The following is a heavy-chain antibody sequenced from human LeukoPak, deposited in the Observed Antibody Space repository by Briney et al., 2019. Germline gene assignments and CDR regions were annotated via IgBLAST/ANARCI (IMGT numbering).Heavy chain of an antibody. CDR1: GGSISSYY. CDR3: ARVRFGESPYYYYHMDV. V-gene: IGHV4-59*01. Sequence: KPSETLSLTCTVSGGSISSYYWNWIRQPPGKGLEWIGYIYYSGSTNYNPSLKSRVTISVDTSKNQFSLKLSSVTAADTAVYYCARVRFGESPYYYYHMDVWGKGTTVTISS. D-gene: IGHD3-10*01. CDR2: IYYSGST. J-gene: IGHJ6*03.